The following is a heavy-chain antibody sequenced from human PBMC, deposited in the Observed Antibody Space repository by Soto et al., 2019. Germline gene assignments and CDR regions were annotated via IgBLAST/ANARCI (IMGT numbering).Heavy chain of an antibody. CDR1: GDSVSSNSAA. J-gene: IGHJ4*02. D-gene: IGHD1-1*01. V-gene: IGHV6-1*01. CDR3: ARTGPQGGADFDY. Sequence: SQTLSLSCAISGDSVSSNSAAWNWIRQSPSRGLEWLGRTYYRSKWSSNYAVSVKSRITINPDTSKNQFSLQLNSVTPEGTAVYYCARTGPQGGADFDYWGQGTLVTVSS. CDR2: TYYRSKWSS.